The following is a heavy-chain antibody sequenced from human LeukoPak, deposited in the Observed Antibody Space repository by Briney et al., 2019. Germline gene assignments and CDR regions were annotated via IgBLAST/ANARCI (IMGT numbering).Heavy chain of an antibody. Sequence: PGGSLRLSCAASGFTFSSYSMNWVRQAPGKGLEWVSYISSSSSTIYYADSVKGRFTISRDNAKNSLYLQMNSLRAEDTAVYYCARDPHDYGDYPFDIWGQGTMVTVSS. CDR1: GFTFSSYS. CDR2: ISSSSSTI. CDR3: ARDPHDYGDYPFDI. J-gene: IGHJ3*02. V-gene: IGHV3-48*04. D-gene: IGHD4-17*01.